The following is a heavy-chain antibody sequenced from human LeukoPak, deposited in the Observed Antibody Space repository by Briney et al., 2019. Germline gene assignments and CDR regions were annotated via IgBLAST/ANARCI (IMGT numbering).Heavy chain of an antibody. CDR1: GFTVSSNY. CDR3: ASRATVTTSLYFDY. J-gene: IGHJ4*02. CDR2: IYSGGDT. V-gene: IGHV3-53*01. D-gene: IGHD4-17*01. Sequence: GGSLRLSCAASGFTVSSNYMSWVRQAPGKGLEWVSVIYSGGDTFYADSVKGRFTISRDNSKNMLYLQMNSLRAEDTAVYYCASRATVTTSLYFDYWGQGTLVTVSS.